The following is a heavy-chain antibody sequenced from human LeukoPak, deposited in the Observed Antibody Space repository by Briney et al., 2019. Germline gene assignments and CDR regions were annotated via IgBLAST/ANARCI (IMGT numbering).Heavy chain of an antibody. D-gene: IGHD5-24*01. Sequence: SETLSLTCTVSGGSISSSSYYWGWIRQPPGTGLEWIGSIYYSGSTYYNPSLKSRVTISVDTSKNQFSLKLSSVTAADTAVYYCARGLQLFDYWGQGTLVTVSS. V-gene: IGHV4-39*01. CDR3: ARGLQLFDY. J-gene: IGHJ4*02. CDR2: IYYSGST. CDR1: GGSISSSSYY.